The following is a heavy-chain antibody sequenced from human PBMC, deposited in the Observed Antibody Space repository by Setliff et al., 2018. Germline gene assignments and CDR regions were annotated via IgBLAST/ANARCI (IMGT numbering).Heavy chain of an antibody. V-gene: IGHV3-11*06. Sequence: GRFTTSRDNAKNSLYLQMNSLRAEDTAVYYCARDLGCSGGSCYLDYYYGMDVWGQGTTVTVSS. J-gene: IGHJ6*02. D-gene: IGHD2-15*01. CDR3: ARDLGCSGGSCYLDYYYGMDV.